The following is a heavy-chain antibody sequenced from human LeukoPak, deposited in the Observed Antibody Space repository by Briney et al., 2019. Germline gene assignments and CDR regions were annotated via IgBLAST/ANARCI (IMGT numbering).Heavy chain of an antibody. CDR2: ISSSGTST. CDR3: AATYYYDGSGDY. Sequence: PGGSLRLSCAASGFTFSDYYMSWIRQAPGKGLEWVSYISSSGTSTKYADSVKGRFTISRDNAKNSLYLLMNSLRTEDTAVYYCAATYYYDGSGDYWGQGTLVTVSS. CDR1: GFTFSDYY. D-gene: IGHD3-22*01. V-gene: IGHV3-11*06. J-gene: IGHJ4*02.